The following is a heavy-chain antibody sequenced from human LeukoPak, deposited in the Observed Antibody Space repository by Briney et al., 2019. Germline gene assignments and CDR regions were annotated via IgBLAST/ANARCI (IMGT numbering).Heavy chain of an antibody. CDR2: ISGSGDNT. CDR1: GSTFSSYA. Sequence: GGSLRLSCAASGSTFSSYAMSWVRQAPGKGLEWVSGISGSGDNTYHADSVKGRLTISRDNSKNTLYLQMISLRAEDTAIYYCAKSGGLSGSGRLGVDVWGQETTVTVSS. J-gene: IGHJ6*02. D-gene: IGHD3-10*01. CDR3: AKSGGLSGSGRLGVDV. V-gene: IGHV3-23*01.